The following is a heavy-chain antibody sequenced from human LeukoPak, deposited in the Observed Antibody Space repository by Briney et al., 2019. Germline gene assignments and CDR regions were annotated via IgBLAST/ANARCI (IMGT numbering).Heavy chain of an antibody. CDR1: GFMFNNYA. Sequence: GGSLRLSCAPSGFMFNNYAMSWVRQAPGKGLEWVSGINSGERRYYADSVRGRFTISRDNSKNTLYLQMHSLRAEDTAVYFCARGWYKFDYWGQGTVVTVSS. CDR3: ARGWYKFDY. J-gene: IGHJ4*02. D-gene: IGHD6-19*01. V-gene: IGHV3-23*01. CDR2: INSGERR.